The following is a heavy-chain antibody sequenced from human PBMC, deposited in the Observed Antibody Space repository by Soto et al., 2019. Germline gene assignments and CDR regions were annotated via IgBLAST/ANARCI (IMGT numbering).Heavy chain of an antibody. V-gene: IGHV1-69*01. CDR3: ATAGYRGVSFQQFGS. CDR2: IIPVFERT. Sequence: VQLVQSGAEVKKPGSSLKVSCEASGGTFNTHGISWVRQAPGQGLEWMGGIIPVFERTSYARRFQGRVTISADESTSTAQIELSSLRSDDSGVYYCATAGYRGVSFQQFGSWGQGTLVIVSS. D-gene: IGHD2-21*01. CDR1: GGTFNTHG. J-gene: IGHJ4*02.